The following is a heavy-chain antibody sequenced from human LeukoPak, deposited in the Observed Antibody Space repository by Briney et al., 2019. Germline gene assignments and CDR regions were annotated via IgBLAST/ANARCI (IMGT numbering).Heavy chain of an antibody. J-gene: IGHJ4*02. D-gene: IGHD6-13*01. V-gene: IGHV1-2*02. Sequence: ASVKVSCKTSEYTFTGYYMHWVRQAPGQGLEWMGWISPNSGGTNYAQKFQGRVTMTSDTSISTAYMELSRLRSDDTAVYYCARGTRFGAASDTGYWGQGTLVTVSS. CDR3: ARGTRFGAASDTGY. CDR1: EYTFTGYY. CDR2: ISPNSGGT.